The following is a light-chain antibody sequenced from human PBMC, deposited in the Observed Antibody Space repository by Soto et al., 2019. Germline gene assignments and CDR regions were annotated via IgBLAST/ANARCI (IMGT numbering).Light chain of an antibody. Sequence: QSALTQPASVSGSPGQSITISCTGTSSDIGGYIYVSWYQHYPGKAPKLMIYEVTNQPSGVSNRFTGSKSGNTASLTISGLQAEDESIYYCSSYSRSNTWVFGGGTKLTVL. CDR2: EVT. CDR1: SSDIGGYIY. J-gene: IGLJ3*02. V-gene: IGLV2-14*01. CDR3: SSYSRSNTWV.